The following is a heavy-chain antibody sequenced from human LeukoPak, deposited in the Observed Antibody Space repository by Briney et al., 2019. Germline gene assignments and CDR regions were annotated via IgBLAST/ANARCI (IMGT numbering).Heavy chain of an antibody. J-gene: IGHJ4*02. CDR2: ISSSGGST. D-gene: IGHD3-16*01. Sequence: GGSLRLSCAASGFTFSSYAMSWVRQAPGKGLEWVSAISSSGGSTYHADSVKGRFTVSRDDSKNTLYLQMNSLRAEDTAVYYCAKDGGLWVSAHRGDSWGRGTLVTVSS. V-gene: IGHV3-23*01. CDR1: GFTFSSYA. CDR3: AKDGGLWVSAHRGDS.